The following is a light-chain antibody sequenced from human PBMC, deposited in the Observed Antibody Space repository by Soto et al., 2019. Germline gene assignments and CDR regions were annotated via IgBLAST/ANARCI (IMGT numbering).Light chain of an antibody. J-gene: IGLJ3*02. CDR1: SSNIGAGYD. Sequence: QPVLTQPPSVSGAPGQRVTISCTGSSSNIGAGYDVHWYQQLPGTAPKLLIYGNSNRPSGVPDRFSGSKSGTSASLAITGLQAEDEADYYCQSYDSSLSGSVFSGGTKVTVL. CDR3: QSYDSSLSGSV. V-gene: IGLV1-40*01. CDR2: GNS.